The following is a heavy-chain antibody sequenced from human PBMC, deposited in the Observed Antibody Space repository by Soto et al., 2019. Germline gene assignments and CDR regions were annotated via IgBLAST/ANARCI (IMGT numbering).Heavy chain of an antibody. D-gene: IGHD6-6*01. Sequence: QLQLQESGSGLVRPSQTLSLTCAVSGGSSSSGGFSWSWIRQPPGKGLESIGYIYHSGSTYYNPSLKSRVTISVDRSKNQFSLKLSSVTAADPAVYYCAGGIAARPLGYWGQGTLVTVSS. CDR2: IYHSGST. V-gene: IGHV4-30-2*01. J-gene: IGHJ4*02. CDR1: GGSSSSGGFS. CDR3: AGGIAARPLGY.